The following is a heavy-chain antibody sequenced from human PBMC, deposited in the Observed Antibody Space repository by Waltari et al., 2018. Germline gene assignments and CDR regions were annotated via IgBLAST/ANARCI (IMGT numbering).Heavy chain of an antibody. V-gene: IGHV4-34*01. CDR1: GGSFSGYY. D-gene: IGHD1-1*01. Sequence: QVQQQQWGAGLLKPSETLSLTCAVYGGSFSGYYWSWIRQPPGKGLEWIGEINHSGSTNYNPSLKSRVTISVDTSKNQFSLKLSSVTAADTAVYYCARVEMATTGGDYWGQGTLVTVSS. CDR2: INHSGST. CDR3: ARVEMATTGGDY. J-gene: IGHJ4*02.